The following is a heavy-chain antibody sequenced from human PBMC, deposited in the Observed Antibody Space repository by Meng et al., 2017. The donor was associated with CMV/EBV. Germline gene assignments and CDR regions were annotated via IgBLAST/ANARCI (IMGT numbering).Heavy chain of an antibody. Sequence: QVQLHQWAAGLCKPSETLSLTCAVYGGSFSGYYWSGIRQPPGKGLEWIGEINHSGSTNYNPSLKSRVTISVDTSKNQFSLKLSSVTAADTAVYYCARGGGGEWELLHYFDYWGQGTLVTVSS. CDR2: INHSGST. V-gene: IGHV4-34*01. CDR3: ARGGGGEWELLHYFDY. CDR1: GGSFSGYY. J-gene: IGHJ4*02. D-gene: IGHD1-26*01.